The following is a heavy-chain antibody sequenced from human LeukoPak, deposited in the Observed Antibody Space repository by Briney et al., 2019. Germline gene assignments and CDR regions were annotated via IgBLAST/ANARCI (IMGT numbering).Heavy chain of an antibody. CDR3: ARGSGSGYGAFDI. D-gene: IGHD3-22*01. J-gene: IGHJ3*02. Sequence: SGGSLRLSCAASGFTFSSYGRPWVRQAPGKGLEWVAVIWYDGSNKYYADSVKGRFTISRDNSKDTLYLQMNSLRAEDTAVYYCARGSGSGYGAFDIWGQGTMVTVSS. CDR2: IWYDGSNK. CDR1: GFTFSSYG. V-gene: IGHV3-33*01.